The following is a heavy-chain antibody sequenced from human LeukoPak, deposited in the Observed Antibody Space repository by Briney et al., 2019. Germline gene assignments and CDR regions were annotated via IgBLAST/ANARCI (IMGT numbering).Heavy chain of an antibody. Sequence: ASVKVSCKSSGYTFIDYYIHWVRQAPGQGLEWMGWINPDSGATKYAQKFQGRVSMSRDTSINTAYMDLTNLRSDDTAIFYCARVKKLMPEFEFWGQGTLVTVSS. D-gene: IGHD2-2*01. J-gene: IGHJ4*02. CDR2: INPDSGAT. CDR1: GYTFIDYY. CDR3: ARVKKLMPEFEF. V-gene: IGHV1-2*02.